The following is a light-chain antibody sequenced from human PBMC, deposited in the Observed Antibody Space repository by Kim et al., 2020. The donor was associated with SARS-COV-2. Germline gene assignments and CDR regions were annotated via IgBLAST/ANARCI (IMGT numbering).Light chain of an antibody. CDR3: CSYASSGTLI. V-gene: IGLV2-14*03. CDR1: SGDIGNYNY. CDR2: DVA. Sequence: GQSVTISCTGTSGDIGNYNYVSWYQHHPGEAPKVMIYDVAKRPSGVSNRFFGSKSGNTASLTISGLQTEDEADYYCCSYASSGTLIFGGGTQLTVL. J-gene: IGLJ2*01.